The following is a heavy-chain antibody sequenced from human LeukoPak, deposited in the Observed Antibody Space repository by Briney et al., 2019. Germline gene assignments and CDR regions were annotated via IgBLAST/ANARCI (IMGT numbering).Heavy chain of an antibody. CDR2: IYYSGST. J-gene: IGHJ4*02. V-gene: IGHV4-38-2*02. D-gene: IGHD3-10*01. Sequence: SETLSLTCTVSGYSITSGYYWGWIRQPPGKGLEWIGYIYYSGSTYYNPSLKSRVTISVDTSKNQFSLKLSSVTAADTAVYYCARDEVGGSGYFDYWGQGTLVTVSS. CDR3: ARDEVGGSGYFDY. CDR1: GYSITSGYY.